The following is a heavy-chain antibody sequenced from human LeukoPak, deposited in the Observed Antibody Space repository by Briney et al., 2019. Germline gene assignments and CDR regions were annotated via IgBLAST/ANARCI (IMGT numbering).Heavy chain of an antibody. J-gene: IGHJ5*02. D-gene: IGHD1-26*01. Sequence: ASVKVSCKASGYTFTSYDINWVRQAPGQGLEWMGWINPNSGGTNYAQKFQGRVTMTRDTSISTAYMELSRLRSDDTAVYYCARGHVVGATWFDPWGQGTLVTVSS. V-gene: IGHV1-2*02. CDR1: GYTFTSYD. CDR3: ARGHVVGATWFDP. CDR2: INPNSGGT.